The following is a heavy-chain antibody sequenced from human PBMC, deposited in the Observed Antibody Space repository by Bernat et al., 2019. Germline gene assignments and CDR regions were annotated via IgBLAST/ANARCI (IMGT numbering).Heavy chain of an antibody. CDR2: INTNTGNP. V-gene: IGHV7-4-1*02. CDR1: FTSYA. D-gene: IGHD3-16*01. Sequence: FTSYAMNWVRQAPGQGLEWMGGINTNTGNPTYAQGFPGRFVFSFDPSVRTAYLQISSLKAEDPAVYYCARDGYQYYYYILGSYWLNPEKYYFDSWG. CDR3: ARDGYQYYYYILGSYWLNPEKYYFDS. J-gene: IGHJ4*01.